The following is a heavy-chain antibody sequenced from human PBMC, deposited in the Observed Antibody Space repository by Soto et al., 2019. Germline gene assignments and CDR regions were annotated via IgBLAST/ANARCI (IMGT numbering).Heavy chain of an antibody. Sequence: ASVKVSCKAPGYTFTSYYMHWVRQAPGQGLEWMGIINPSGGSTSYAQKFQGRVTMTRDTSTSTVYMELSSLRSEDTAVYYCARDNRIAAPFDYWGQGTLVTVSS. J-gene: IGHJ4*02. D-gene: IGHD6-6*01. CDR3: ARDNRIAAPFDY. CDR2: INPSGGST. V-gene: IGHV1-46*01. CDR1: GYTFTSYY.